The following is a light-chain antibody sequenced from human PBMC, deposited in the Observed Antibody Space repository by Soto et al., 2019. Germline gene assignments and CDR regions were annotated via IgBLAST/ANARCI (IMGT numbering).Light chain of an antibody. Sequence: QSALTQPPSASGSPGQSVSISSTGTSGDVGGYSYVSWYQQHPGKAPKLMIYEVSKRPSGVPDRFSGSKSGNTASLTVSGLKTEDEADYYCSSYAGSNNLVFGGGTKLTVL. V-gene: IGLV2-8*01. J-gene: IGLJ2*01. CDR3: SSYAGSNNLV. CDR2: EVS. CDR1: SGDVGGYSY.